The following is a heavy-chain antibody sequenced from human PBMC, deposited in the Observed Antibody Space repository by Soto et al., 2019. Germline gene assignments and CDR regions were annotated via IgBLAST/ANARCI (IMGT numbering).Heavy chain of an antibody. Sequence: GGSLRLSCAASGFTFSSYWMHWVRQAPGKGLVWVSRINSDGSSTSYADSVKGRFTISRDNAKNTLYLQMNSLRAEDTAVYYCARVAGVGGYRDYYYYYMDVWGKGTTVTVSS. CDR2: INSDGSST. CDR1: GFTFSSYW. D-gene: IGHD5-12*01. CDR3: ARVAGVGGYRDYYYYYMDV. J-gene: IGHJ6*03. V-gene: IGHV3-74*01.